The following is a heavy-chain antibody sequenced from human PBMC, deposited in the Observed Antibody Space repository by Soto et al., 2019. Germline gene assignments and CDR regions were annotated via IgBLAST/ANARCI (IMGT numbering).Heavy chain of an antibody. CDR1: GFTFGNAW. D-gene: IGHD4-4*01. CDR3: SYSNHDPWDDY. Sequence: EVQLVESGGGLVKPGGSLRLSCAASGFTFGNAWMNWVRQAPGKGLEWVGRIKSKTAGGTTDYAAPVKGRFSISRDDSENMLYLQMNSLKSEDTAVYYCSYSNHDPWDDYWGQGTLVTVSS. V-gene: IGHV3-15*07. J-gene: IGHJ4*02. CDR2: IKSKTAGGTT.